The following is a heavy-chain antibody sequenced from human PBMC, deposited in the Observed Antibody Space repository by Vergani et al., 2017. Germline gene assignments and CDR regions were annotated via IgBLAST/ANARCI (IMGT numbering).Heavy chain of an antibody. V-gene: IGHV3-21*01. CDR3: ARSSIVATIGYYYYYGMDV. J-gene: IGHJ6*04. CDR1: GFTFSSYS. D-gene: IGHD5-12*01. Sequence: EVQLVESGGGLVKPGGSLRLSCAASGFTFSSYSMNWVRQAPGKGLEWVSSISSSSSYIYYADSVKGRFTISRDNAKNSLYLQMNSLRAEDTAVYYCARSSIVATIGYYYYYGMDVRGKGATVTVSP. CDR2: ISSSSSYI.